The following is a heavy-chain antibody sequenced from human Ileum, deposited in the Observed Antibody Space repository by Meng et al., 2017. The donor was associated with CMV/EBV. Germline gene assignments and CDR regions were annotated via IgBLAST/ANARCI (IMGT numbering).Heavy chain of an antibody. CDR3: ARGTWRYFDL. V-gene: IGHV3-74*01. J-gene: IGHJ2*01. CDR1: GFTFISFW. D-gene: IGHD5-12*01. Sequence: LHCASSGFTFISFWIHWVRQVPGKGLVWVSRIIHDGSATIYADSVKGRFTISRDNAKNTLYLQMNSLRVEDTAVYYCARGTWRYFDLWGRGTLVTVSS. CDR2: IIHDGSAT.